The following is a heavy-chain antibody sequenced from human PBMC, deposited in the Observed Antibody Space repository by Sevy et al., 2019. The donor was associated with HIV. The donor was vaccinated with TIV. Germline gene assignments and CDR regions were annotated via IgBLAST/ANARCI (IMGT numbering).Heavy chain of an antibody. CDR1: GFTFSRTG. D-gene: IGHD6-19*01. CDR3: ASQGGWYYFDY. V-gene: IGHV3-33*01. CDR2: IWYDGSKK. J-gene: IGHJ4*02. Sequence: GGSLRLSCAASGFTFSRTGMHWVRQAPGKGLEGVALIWYDGSKKYYGDAVKGRFTISRENSKNIVYLQMNSLRGDDTAVYYCASQGGWYYFDYWGQGTLVTVSS.